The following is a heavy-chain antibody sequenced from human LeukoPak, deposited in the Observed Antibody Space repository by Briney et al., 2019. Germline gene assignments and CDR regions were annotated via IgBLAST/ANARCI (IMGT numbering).Heavy chain of an antibody. J-gene: IGHJ5*02. D-gene: IGHD3-3*01. Sequence: PSETLSLTCAVYGGSFSGYYWGWIRQPPGKGLEWIGEINHSGSTNYNPSLKSRVTISVDTSKNQFSLKLSSVTAADTAVYYCARAPRRLRFLEWLFNGWFDPWGQGTLVTVSS. CDR3: ARAPRRLRFLEWLFNGWFDP. CDR1: GGSFSGYY. V-gene: IGHV4-34*01. CDR2: INHSGST.